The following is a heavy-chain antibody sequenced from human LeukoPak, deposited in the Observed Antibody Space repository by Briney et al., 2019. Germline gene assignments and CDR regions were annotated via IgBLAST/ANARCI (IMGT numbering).Heavy chain of an antibody. J-gene: IGHJ4*02. D-gene: IGHD2-15*01. CDR3: AREDGYCSGGNCYSYFDS. V-gene: IGHV3-7*01. Sequence: QPGGSLRLSCAASRFTFSSYGMHWVRQAPGKGLEWVAYIKKTGSETYYVDSVKGRFTITRDNTRNSLFLQMYSLRAEDTAVYFCAREDGYCSGGNCYSYFDSWGQGTLVTVSS. CDR1: RFTFSSYG. CDR2: IKKTGSET.